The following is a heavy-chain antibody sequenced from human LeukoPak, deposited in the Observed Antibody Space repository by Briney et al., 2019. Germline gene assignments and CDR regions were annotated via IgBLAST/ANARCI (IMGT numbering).Heavy chain of an antibody. V-gene: IGHV1-2*06. Sequence: GASVKLSCKASGYTFTCYYMHWVRQAPGQGLEWMGRINPNSGGTNYAQKFQGRVTMTRDTSISTAYMELSRLRSDETAVYYCARTYYYDSSGYYDFQHWGQGTLVTVSS. D-gene: IGHD3-22*01. CDR3: ARTYYYDSSGYYDFQH. CDR2: INPNSGGT. J-gene: IGHJ1*01. CDR1: GYTFTCYY.